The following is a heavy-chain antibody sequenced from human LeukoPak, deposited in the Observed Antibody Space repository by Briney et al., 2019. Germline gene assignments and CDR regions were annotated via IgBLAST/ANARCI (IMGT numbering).Heavy chain of an antibody. J-gene: IGHJ4*02. CDR2: IIPIFGTA. CDR1: GGTFSSYA. V-gene: IGHV1-69*05. D-gene: IGHD3-22*01. CDR3: ARADYQGNDSSGYYQTLFDY. Sequence: ASVKVSCKASGGTFSSYAISWVRQAPGQGLEWMGGIIPIFGTANYAQKFQGRVAITTDESTSTAYMELSSLRSEDTAVYYCARADYQGNDSSGYYQTLFDYWGQGTLVTVSS.